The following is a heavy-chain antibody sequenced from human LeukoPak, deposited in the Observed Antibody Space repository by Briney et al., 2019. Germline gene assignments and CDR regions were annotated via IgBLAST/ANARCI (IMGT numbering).Heavy chain of an antibody. CDR2: ISSSSSYI. Sequence: GGSLRLSCAASGFTFSSYSMNWVRQAPGKGLEWVSSISSSSSYIYYADSVKGRFTISRDNAKNSLYLQMNSLRAEDTAVYYCARNLVVVPAAIDTWGGSNWFDPWGQGTLVTVSS. V-gene: IGHV3-21*01. CDR3: ARNLVVVPAAIDTWGGSNWFDP. D-gene: IGHD2-2*01. J-gene: IGHJ5*02. CDR1: GFTFSSYS.